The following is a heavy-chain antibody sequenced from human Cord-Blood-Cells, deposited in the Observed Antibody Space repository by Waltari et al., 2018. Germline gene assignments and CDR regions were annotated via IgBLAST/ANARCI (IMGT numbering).Heavy chain of an antibody. D-gene: IGHD3-10*01. J-gene: IGHJ6*02. CDR1: GFTFSSYA. V-gene: IGHV3-64*07. CDR2: ISSNGGST. CDR3: ARCLRYGSGSYCNKYGMDV. Sequence: EVQLVESGGGLVQPGGSLRLSCAASGFTFSSYAMHWVRQAPGKGLEYVSAISSNGGSTYYADSVKGRFTISRDNSKNTLYLQMGSLRAEDMAVYYCARCLRYGSGSYCNKYGMDVWGQGTTVTVSS.